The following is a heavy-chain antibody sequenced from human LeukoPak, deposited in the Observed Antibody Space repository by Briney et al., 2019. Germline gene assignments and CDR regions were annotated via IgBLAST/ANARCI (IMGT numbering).Heavy chain of an antibody. CDR3: ARPWTIFGERYFDL. J-gene: IGHJ2*01. CDR2: IYSGGNT. V-gene: IGHV3-66*01. D-gene: IGHD3-3*01. Sequence: GGSLRLSCAVSGVTVSSNYMSWVRQAPGKGLEWVSVIYSGGNTYYADSVKGRFTISRDNSKNTLYLHMNSLRAEDTAVYYCARPWTIFGERYFDLWGRGTLVTVSS. CDR1: GVTVSSNY.